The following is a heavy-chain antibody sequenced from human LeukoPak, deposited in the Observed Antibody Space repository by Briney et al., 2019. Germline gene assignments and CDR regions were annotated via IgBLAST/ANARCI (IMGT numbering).Heavy chain of an antibody. CDR2: ISYDGSNK. Sequence: PGGSLRLSCTASGFTFNHYAMHWVRQAPGKGLEWMAVISYDGSNKDYADSVKGRFTISRDNSNLTMYLQINSRRGEDTAVYHCARGSSWYGDPRGFDNWGQGALVTVSS. J-gene: IGHJ4*02. CDR3: ARGSSWYGDPRGFDN. V-gene: IGHV3-30*04. CDR1: GFTFNHYA. D-gene: IGHD4-17*01.